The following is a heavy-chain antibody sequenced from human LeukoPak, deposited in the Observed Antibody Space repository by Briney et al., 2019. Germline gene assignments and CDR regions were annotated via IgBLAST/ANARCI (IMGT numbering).Heavy chain of an antibody. Sequence: GGSLRLSRAASGFTFSSYSMTWVRQAPGKGLEWVSYISSSSSAIYYADSVRDRFTISRDTAKNSLYLQMNSLRAEDTAVYYCARVYSDYHYYMDVWGKGTTVTVSS. CDR3: ARVYSDYHYYMDV. J-gene: IGHJ6*03. D-gene: IGHD4-11*01. CDR1: GFTFSSYS. V-gene: IGHV3-48*04. CDR2: ISSSSSAI.